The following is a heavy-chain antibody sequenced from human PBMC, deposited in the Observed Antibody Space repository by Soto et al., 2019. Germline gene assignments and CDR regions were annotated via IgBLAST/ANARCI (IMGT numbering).Heavy chain of an antibody. J-gene: IGHJ4*02. CDR1: GFTVSSNY. CDR2: IYSGGTT. V-gene: IGHV3-66*01. Sequence: GGSLRLSCAASGFTVSSNYMNWVRQAPGKGLEWVSVIYSGGTTYYADSVKGRFTFSRDNSKNTLYLQMNSLRDEDTAVYYCARGSPSYYIGDLDYWGQGTLVTVSS. D-gene: IGHD3-10*01. CDR3: ARGSPSYYIGDLDY.